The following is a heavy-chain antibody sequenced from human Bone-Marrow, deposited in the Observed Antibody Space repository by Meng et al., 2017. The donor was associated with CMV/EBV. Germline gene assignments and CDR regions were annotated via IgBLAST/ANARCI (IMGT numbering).Heavy chain of an antibody. CDR2: ISSSSSYI. Sequence: GGSLRHSCAPSGFSFSRYGMNWVRQAPGKGLEWVSSISSSSSYIYYAEAVKSRFTISRDNTKNSLYLQMNSLRAEDTAVHYCAEGRGVVVAATMGYWGQGTLVTVSS. D-gene: IGHD2-15*01. CDR1: GFSFSRYG. CDR3: AEGRGVVVAATMGY. V-gene: IGHV3-21*01. J-gene: IGHJ4*02.